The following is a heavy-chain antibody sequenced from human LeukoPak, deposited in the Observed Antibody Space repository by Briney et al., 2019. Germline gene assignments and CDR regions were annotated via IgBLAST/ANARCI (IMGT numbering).Heavy chain of an antibody. CDR2: LDSEDGET. CDR3: AGLGAAAGITYFDY. Sequence: ASVKVSCEVSGYTLIELSVQWVRQAPGKGVEWMGDLDSEDGETIYAQKFQGRVTMTEDTSTDTAYMEMSRLRSEDTAVYYCAGLGAAAGITYFDYWGQGTLVTVSS. J-gene: IGHJ4*02. D-gene: IGHD6-13*01. CDR1: GYTLIELS. V-gene: IGHV1-24*01.